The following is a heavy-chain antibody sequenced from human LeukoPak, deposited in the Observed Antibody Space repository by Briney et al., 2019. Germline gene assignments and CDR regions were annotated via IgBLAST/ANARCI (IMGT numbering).Heavy chain of an antibody. D-gene: IGHD3-16*01. CDR1: GFIVSNKY. V-gene: IGHV3-66*02. J-gene: IGHJ4*02. CDR2: TYDEGGT. Sequence: GGSLRLSCAASGFIVSNKYITWFRQAPGKGLECLSATYDEGGTNYADSAKGRFTVSREGSKNTLYLQMNRLRVEDTGIYYCVDYAGGQGTLVTVSS. CDR3: VDYA.